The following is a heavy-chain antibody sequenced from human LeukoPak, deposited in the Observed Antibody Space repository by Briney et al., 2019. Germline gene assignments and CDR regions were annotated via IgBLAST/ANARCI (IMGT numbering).Heavy chain of an antibody. V-gene: IGHV3-30*02. J-gene: IGHJ4*02. Sequence: GGSLRLSCAASGFTFSSYGMHWVRQAPGKGLEWVAVIWYGGSNKYYADSVKGRFTISRDNSKNTLYLQMNSLRAEDTAVYYCAKMGNPATVTADYWGQGILVTVSS. CDR2: IWYGGSNK. CDR1: GFTFSSYG. CDR3: AKMGNPATVTADY. D-gene: IGHD4-17*01.